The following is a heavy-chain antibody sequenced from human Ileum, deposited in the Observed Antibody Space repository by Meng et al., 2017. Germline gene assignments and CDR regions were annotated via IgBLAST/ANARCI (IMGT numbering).Heavy chain of an antibody. CDR3: ASGSGSLDY. V-gene: IGHV6-1*01. Sequence: VPLNQSGPGRVKPSQTLSLTCAVSGGSVSSNIAAWNWIRQSPLRGLEWLGRTYYRSKWYSEYAVSVKSRISITPDTSKNQFSLQMNSVTPEDTAVYYCASGSGSLDYWGPGTLVTVSS. CDR2: TYYRSKWYS. J-gene: IGHJ4*02. D-gene: IGHD3-3*01. CDR1: GGSVSSNIAA.